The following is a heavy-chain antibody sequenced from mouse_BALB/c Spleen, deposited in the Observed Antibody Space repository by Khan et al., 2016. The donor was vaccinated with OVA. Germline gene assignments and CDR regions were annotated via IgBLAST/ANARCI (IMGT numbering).Heavy chain of an antibody. CDR2: IWSGGSS. D-gene: IGHD2-4*01. V-gene: IGHV2-2*02. J-gene: IGHJ3*01. CDR3: ARNYDYDEGLAY. CDR1: GFSLTTYG. Sequence: QVQLKQSGPGLVQPSQSLSITCTVSGFSLTTYGVHWVRQSPGKGLEWLGVIWSGGSSDYNAAFISRLSISKDNSKSQVFFKMNSLQANDTAIYYCARNYDYDEGLAYWGQGTLVTVSA.